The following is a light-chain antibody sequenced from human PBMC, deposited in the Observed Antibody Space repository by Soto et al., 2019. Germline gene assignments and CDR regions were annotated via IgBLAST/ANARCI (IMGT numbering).Light chain of an antibody. Sequence: DIQLTQSPSFLSASIGDRVTITCRASQGINSYLAWYQQEPGKAPKLLIYAASTLQSGVPSRFSGSGSVTEFTLAISSLQPEDFATYYCQQLNSYPQITFGQGTRLEIK. J-gene: IGKJ5*01. CDR3: QQLNSYPQIT. CDR1: QGINSY. CDR2: AAS. V-gene: IGKV1-9*01.